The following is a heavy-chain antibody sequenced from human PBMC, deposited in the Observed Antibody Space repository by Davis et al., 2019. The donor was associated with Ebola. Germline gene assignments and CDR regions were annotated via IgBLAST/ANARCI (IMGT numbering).Heavy chain of an antibody. CDR1: GFMFSSCG. V-gene: IGHV3-23*01. CDR2: IGVSGGTT. Sequence: GGSLRLSCAASGFMFSSCGMNWVRQAPGKGLEWVSGIGVSGGTTYADSVKGRFTISRDNSQNTLYLQMTGLRAEDTAIYYCAKGPTHSGYYWGQGTLVTVSS. CDR3: AKGPTHSGYY. J-gene: IGHJ4*02. D-gene: IGHD6-19*01.